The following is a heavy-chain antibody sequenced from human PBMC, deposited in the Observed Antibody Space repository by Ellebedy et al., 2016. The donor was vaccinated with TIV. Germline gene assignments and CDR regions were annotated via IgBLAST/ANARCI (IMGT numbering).Heavy chain of an antibody. CDR2: INFSGRT. D-gene: IGHD1-26*01. Sequence: SETLSLTCTVSGGSISSSNWWSWVRQPPGKGLEWIGSINFSGRTYYNPSLKSRLTISIDTSRDQFSLKVNSVTAADTAVYYCARGGASFSDYWGQGILVTVSS. V-gene: IGHV4-4*02. J-gene: IGHJ4*02. CDR1: GGSISSSNW. CDR3: ARGGASFSDY.